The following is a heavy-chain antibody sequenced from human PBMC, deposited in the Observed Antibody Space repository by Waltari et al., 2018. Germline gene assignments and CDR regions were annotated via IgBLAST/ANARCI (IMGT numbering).Heavy chain of an antibody. J-gene: IGHJ4*02. CDR2: IHSEYNDGNT. V-gene: IGHV3-53*01. D-gene: IGHD3-16*01. CDR1: GFFFISHY. CDR3: ARDRRYAHSRGYFDY. Sequence: EVQLVESGGALIPPGGSLSLSCSVSGFFFISHYMPWVRQAPGKGLEWGSVIHSEYNDGNTHYADSVKGRFTISRDSSKNTVYLQLNNVRAEDTAVYFCARDRRYAHSRGYFDYWGRGTLVTVSA.